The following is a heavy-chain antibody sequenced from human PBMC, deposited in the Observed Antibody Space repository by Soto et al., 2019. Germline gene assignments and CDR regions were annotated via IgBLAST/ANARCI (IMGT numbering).Heavy chain of an antibody. D-gene: IGHD3-22*01. J-gene: IGHJ4*02. V-gene: IGHV3-74*01. CDR2: IKSNASGT. CDR1: GFPFSNYW. Sequence: EVQRVESWGGSVQAGGSRSLSCAASGFPFSNYWMYWFRQVPGKGPMGVSRIKSNASGTYYPDSVKGRLTISRDNDKNTLDLQMKSLRAEATAVYYWVREDGDYDDGNGYLGRHWGQGTLVTVSS. CDR3: VREDGDYDDGNGYLGRH.